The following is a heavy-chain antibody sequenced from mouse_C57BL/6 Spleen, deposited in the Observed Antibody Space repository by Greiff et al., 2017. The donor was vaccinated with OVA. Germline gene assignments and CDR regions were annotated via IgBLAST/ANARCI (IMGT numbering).Heavy chain of an antibody. J-gene: IGHJ1*03. CDR3: AGGSSSWYFDV. CDR2: IDPEDGET. V-gene: IGHV14-2*01. Sequence: EVKVVESGAELVKPGASVKLSCTASGFNIKDYYMHWVKQRTEQGLEWIGRIDPEDGETKYAPKFQGKATITADTSSNTAYLQLSSLTSEDSAVYYCAGGSSSWYFDVWGTGTTVTVSS. D-gene: IGHD1-1*01. CDR1: GFNIKDYY.